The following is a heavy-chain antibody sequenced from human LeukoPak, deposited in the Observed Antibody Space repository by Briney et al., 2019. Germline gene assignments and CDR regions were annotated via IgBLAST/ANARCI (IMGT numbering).Heavy chain of an antibody. D-gene: IGHD3-22*01. Sequence: GGSLRLSCAASGFTFSSYDMNWVRQAPGKGLEWVSSISSSSSYIYYADSVKGRFTISRDNAKNSLYLQMNSLRAEDTAVYYCASQRDSSGYCYDYWGQGTLVTVSS. V-gene: IGHV3-21*01. J-gene: IGHJ4*02. CDR2: ISSSSSYI. CDR3: ASQRDSSGYCYDY. CDR1: GFTFSSYD.